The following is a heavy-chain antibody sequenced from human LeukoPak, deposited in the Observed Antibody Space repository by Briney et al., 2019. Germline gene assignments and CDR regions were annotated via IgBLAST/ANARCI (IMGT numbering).Heavy chain of an antibody. V-gene: IGHV4-59*01. Sequence: PSETLSLTCTVSGGSISSYYWSWIRQPPGKGLEWIGYIYYSGSTNYNPSLKSRVTISVDTSKNQFSLKLSSVTAADTAVYYRAGKKNCSGGSCYPDYWGQGTLVTVSS. D-gene: IGHD2-15*01. CDR3: AGKKNCSGGSCYPDY. J-gene: IGHJ4*02. CDR1: GGSISSYY. CDR2: IYYSGST.